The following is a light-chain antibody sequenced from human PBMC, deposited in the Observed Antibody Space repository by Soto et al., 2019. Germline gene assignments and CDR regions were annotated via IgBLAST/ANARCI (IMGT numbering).Light chain of an antibody. J-gene: IGKJ2*03. CDR2: GAS. V-gene: IGKV3-20*01. CDR1: QTVSSSN. CDR3: QQYGSSPYS. Sequence: EIVLTQSPGTLSLSPGERATLSCRASQTVSSSNLAWYQQKPGQAPRLLIYGASIRATGIPDRFSGSGSGTDFTLTISRLEPEDFAVYYCQQYGSSPYSFGQGTQVEI.